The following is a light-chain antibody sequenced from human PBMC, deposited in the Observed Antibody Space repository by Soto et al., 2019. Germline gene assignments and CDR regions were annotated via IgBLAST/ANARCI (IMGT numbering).Light chain of an antibody. CDR2: AAS. CDR1: QSTSTY. V-gene: IGKV1-39*01. CDR3: QQSYSHPIT. J-gene: IGKJ5*01. Sequence: DLQLTQSPSSLSASVGDRVTITCRASQSTSTYLNWYQQKPGKAPKLLIYAASTLQSGVPSRFSGGGSGTDFTLTINSLQPEDFATYYCQQSYSHPITFGQGTRLEIK.